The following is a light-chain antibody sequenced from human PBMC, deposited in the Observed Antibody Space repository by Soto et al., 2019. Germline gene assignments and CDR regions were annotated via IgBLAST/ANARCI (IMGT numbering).Light chain of an antibody. CDR3: QQYNNWPRT. Sequence: EIVLTQSPVTLSLSPGERATLSCRASQSINNYLAWYQHKPGQAPRLLIYGPSTRATGIPARFSGTGSGTEFTLTISSLQSEDFALYYCQQYNNWPRTFGQGTKVDIK. J-gene: IGKJ1*01. CDR1: QSINNY. V-gene: IGKV3-15*01. CDR2: GPS.